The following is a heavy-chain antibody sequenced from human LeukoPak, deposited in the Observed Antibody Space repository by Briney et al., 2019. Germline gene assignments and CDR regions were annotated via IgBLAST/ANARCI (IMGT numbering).Heavy chain of an antibody. CDR1: GFTFSESC. V-gene: IGHV3-7*01. J-gene: IGHJ5*02. CDR2: INQDGTVT. CDR3: TKALDL. Sequence: PGGSLRLSCAASGFTFSESCMDWVRQAPGKGLEWVANINQDGTVTYYVDSAKGRFTISRDNAKNSLYLQMDSLRVEDTAMYYCTKALDLWGQGSLVTVSS.